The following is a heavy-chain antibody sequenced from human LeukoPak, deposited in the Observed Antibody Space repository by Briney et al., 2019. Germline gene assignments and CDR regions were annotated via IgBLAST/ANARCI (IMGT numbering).Heavy chain of an antibody. CDR2: ISSSSSTI. J-gene: IGHJ5*02. CDR1: GFTFSSYS. V-gene: IGHV3-48*04. CDR3: AKDLAQDWFDP. Sequence: PGGSLRLSCAASGFTFSSYSMNWVRQAPGKGLEWVSYISSSSSTIYYADSVKGRFTISRDNAKNSLYLQMNSLRAEDTAVYYCAKDLAQDWFDPWGQGTLVTVSS.